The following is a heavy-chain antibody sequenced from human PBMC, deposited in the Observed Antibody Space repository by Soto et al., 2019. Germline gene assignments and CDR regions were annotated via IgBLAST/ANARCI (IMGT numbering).Heavy chain of an antibody. D-gene: IGHD3-22*01. J-gene: IGHJ4*02. Sequence: GGSLRLSCAASGFTFSNAWMSWVRQAPGKGLEWVGRIKSKTDCGTTDYAAPVKGRFTISRDDSKNTLYLQMNSLKTEDTAVYHCTTAAQIGVNMANSRRRYFDYWGQRTLVTVSS. CDR2: IKSKTDCGTT. CDR3: TTAAQIGVNMANSRRRYFDY. CDR1: GFTFSNAW. V-gene: IGHV3-15*01.